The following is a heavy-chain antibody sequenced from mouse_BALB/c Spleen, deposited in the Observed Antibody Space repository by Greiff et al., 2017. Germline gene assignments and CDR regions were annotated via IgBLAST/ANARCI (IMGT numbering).Heavy chain of an antibody. Sequence: ESGPGLVKPSQSLSLTCSVTGYSITSGYSWNWIRQFPGNKLEWMGYISYDGSNNYNPSLKNRISITRDTSKNQFFLKLNSVTTEDTATYYCARDDGYYNYFDYWGQGTTLTVSS. D-gene: IGHD2-3*01. J-gene: IGHJ2*01. CDR2: ISYDGSN. V-gene: IGHV3-6*02. CDR1: GYSITSGYS. CDR3: ARDDGYYNYFDY.